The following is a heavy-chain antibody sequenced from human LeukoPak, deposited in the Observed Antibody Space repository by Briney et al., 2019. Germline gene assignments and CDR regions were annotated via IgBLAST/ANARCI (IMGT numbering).Heavy chain of an antibody. CDR1: GGSISSRGFF. CDR2: VDYSGAT. CDR3: ARLSCSDTICPTLPYNHFDP. D-gene: IGHD2-15*01. J-gene: IGHJ5*02. Sequence: PSETLPLTCTVSGGSISSRGFFWGWIRQPPGKGPEWIGSVDYSGATYYNSSLKSRVTISVDTSKNHFSLKLSSVTAADTAVYYCARLSCSDTICPTLPYNHFDPWGQGTLVTVSS. V-gene: IGHV4-39*01.